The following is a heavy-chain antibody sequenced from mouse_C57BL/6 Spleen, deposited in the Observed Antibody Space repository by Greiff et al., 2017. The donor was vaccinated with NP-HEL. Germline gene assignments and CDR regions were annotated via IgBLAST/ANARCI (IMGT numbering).Heavy chain of an antibody. Sequence: QVQLKQSGAELVRPGASVKLSCKASGYTFTDYSINWVKQRPGQGLEWIARIYPGSGNTYYNEKFKGKATLTAQKSSSTAYMQLSSLTSEDSAVYFCALYYGYDDYYAMDYWGQGTSVTVSS. V-gene: IGHV1-76*01. CDR3: ALYYGYDDYYAMDY. CDR1: GYTFTDYS. J-gene: IGHJ4*01. CDR2: IYPGSGNT. D-gene: IGHD2-2*01.